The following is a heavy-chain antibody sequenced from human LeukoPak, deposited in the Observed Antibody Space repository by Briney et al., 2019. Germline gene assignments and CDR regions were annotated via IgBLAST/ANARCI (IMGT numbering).Heavy chain of an antibody. D-gene: IGHD2-15*01. CDR3: ATPGPYCSGGSCYSGYYFDY. J-gene: IGHJ4*02. V-gene: IGHV3-7*01. Sequence: GGSLRLSCAASGFTFTKYWMTWVRQAPGKGLEWVGNIKQDGSDKNYMDSVKGRLTISRDNTKNSVYLQMSSLRAEDTAVYYCATPGPYCSGGSCYSGYYFDYWGQGTLVTVSS. CDR2: IKQDGSDK. CDR1: GFTFTKYW.